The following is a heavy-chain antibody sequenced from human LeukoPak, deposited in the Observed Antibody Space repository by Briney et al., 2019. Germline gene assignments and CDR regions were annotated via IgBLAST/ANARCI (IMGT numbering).Heavy chain of an antibody. V-gene: IGHV1-18*01. Sequence: GASVKVSCKTSGYTFTSYGITWVRQAPGQGLEWMGWISAYNGNPKYAQKLQGRVTMTTDTSTSTAYMKLRSLRSDDTAVYYCARVVDHDYHDYYADHWGQGTLVTVSS. CDR1: GYTFTSYG. CDR2: ISAYNGNP. D-gene: IGHD4-17*01. J-gene: IGHJ4*02. CDR3: ARVVDHDYHDYYADH.